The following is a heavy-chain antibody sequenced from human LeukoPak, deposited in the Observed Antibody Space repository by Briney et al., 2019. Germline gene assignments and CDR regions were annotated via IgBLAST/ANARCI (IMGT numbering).Heavy chain of an antibody. Sequence: ASVKVSCKASGYTFTSYGISWVRQAPGQGLEWVGWISAYNGNTNYAQKLQGRVTMTTDTSTSTAYMELRSLRSEDTAVYYCATDLGAAAGAGYYFDYWGQGTLVTVSS. J-gene: IGHJ4*02. CDR2: ISAYNGNT. CDR1: GYTFTSYG. V-gene: IGHV1-18*01. D-gene: IGHD6-13*01. CDR3: ATDLGAAAGAGYYFDY.